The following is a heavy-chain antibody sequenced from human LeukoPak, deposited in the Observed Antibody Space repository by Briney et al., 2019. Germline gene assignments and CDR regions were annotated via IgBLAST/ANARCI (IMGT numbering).Heavy chain of an antibody. CDR1: GGSFSSYY. Sequence: SETLSLTCTVSGGSFSSYYWSWIRQPPGKGLERIGYVYNSGSTRYNPSLKSRVTISLDTSKNQFSLRLTSVTAADTAVYYCARLNRYYYYYYGIDVWGQGTTVTVPS. J-gene: IGHJ6*02. CDR2: VYNSGST. D-gene: IGHD1-14*01. V-gene: IGHV4-59*08. CDR3: ARLNRYYYYYYGIDV.